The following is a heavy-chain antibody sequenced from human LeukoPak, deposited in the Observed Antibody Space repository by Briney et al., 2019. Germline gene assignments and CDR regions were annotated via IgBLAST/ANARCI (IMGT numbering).Heavy chain of an antibody. J-gene: IGHJ6*03. D-gene: IGHD3-10*01. CDR3: ARQSLSYYYGSGSYRHYYYYYMDV. CDR1: GFTFSSYW. CDR2: IKQDGSEK. Sequence: GGSLRLSCAASGFTFSSYWMSWVRQAPGKGLEWVANIKQDGSEKYYVDSVKGRFTISRDNAKNSLYLQMNSLRAEDTAVYYCARQSLSYYYGSGSYRHYYYYYMDVWGKGTTVTVSS. V-gene: IGHV3-7*01.